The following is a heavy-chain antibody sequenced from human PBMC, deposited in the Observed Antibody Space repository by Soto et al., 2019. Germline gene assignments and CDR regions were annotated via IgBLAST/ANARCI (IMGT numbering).Heavy chain of an antibody. V-gene: IGHV4-59*01. CDR1: GGSISSYY. J-gene: IGHJ5*02. Sequence: PSETLSLTCTVSGGSISSYYWSWIRQPPGKGLEWIGYIYYSGSTNYNPSLKSRVTISVDTSKNQSSLKLSSVTAADTAVYYCARGIAAAGTWWFDPWGQGTLVTVSS. CDR2: IYYSGST. CDR3: ARGIAAAGTWWFDP. D-gene: IGHD6-13*01.